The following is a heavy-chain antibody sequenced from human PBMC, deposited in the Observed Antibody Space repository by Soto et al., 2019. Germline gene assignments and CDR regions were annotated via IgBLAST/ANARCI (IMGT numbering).Heavy chain of an antibody. CDR1: GFSFTGYY. J-gene: IGHJ5*02. D-gene: IGHD6-6*01. V-gene: IGHV1-2*02. CDR3: AKDLTRQLAYWLDP. Sequence: AAVKVSCKASGFSFTGYYIHWLRQAPGQGLEWMGWINAHSGGTEYAQKFQGRVTLTRDTSISTAYMTLSSLRSDDTAIYYCAKDLTRQLAYWLDPWGQGTQVTVSS. CDR2: INAHSGGT.